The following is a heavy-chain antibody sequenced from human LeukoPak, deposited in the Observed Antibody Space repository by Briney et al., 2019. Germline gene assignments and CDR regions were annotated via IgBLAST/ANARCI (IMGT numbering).Heavy chain of an antibody. V-gene: IGHV1-18*01. CDR1: GYTFTSCG. D-gene: IGHD5-18*01. CDR2: ISGYNDKK. CDR3: ARGRFSYGRGYQFDY. J-gene: IGHJ4*02. Sequence: ASVKVSCKAYGYTFTSCGISWVRQAPGQGLEWMGWISGYNDKKKYAEKFQGRVTMTTETSTSTAYMELRSLRSDDTAVYYCARGRFSYGRGYQFDYWGQGTLVTVSS.